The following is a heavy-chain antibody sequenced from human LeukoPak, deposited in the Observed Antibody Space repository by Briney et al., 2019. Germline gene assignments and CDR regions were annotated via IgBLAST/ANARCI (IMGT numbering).Heavy chain of an antibody. J-gene: IGHJ4*02. CDR1: GFTFSSYA. D-gene: IGHD2-2*01. V-gene: IGHV3-30-3*01. CDR3: ARDFRRYCSSTSCYFVDY. Sequence: GGSLRLSCAASGFTFSSYAMHWVRQAPGKGLEWVAVISYDGSNKYYADSVKGRFTISRDNSKNTLYLQMNSLRAEDTAVYYCARDFRRYCSSTSCYFVDYWGQGTLVTVSS. CDR2: ISYDGSNK.